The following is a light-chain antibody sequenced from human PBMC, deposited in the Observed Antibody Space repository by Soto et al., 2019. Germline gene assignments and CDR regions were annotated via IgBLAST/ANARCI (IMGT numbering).Light chain of an antibody. CDR2: KAS. V-gene: IGKV1-5*03. CDR3: QQYNTYPRT. CDR1: QSISSW. Sequence: DIQMTQSPSTLSASVGDRVTITCRASQSISSWLAWYQQKPGKAPKLLIYKASSLESRVPSRFSGSGSGTEFTLTISSLQPDDFATYYCQQYNTYPRTFGQGTNLEIK. J-gene: IGKJ2*01.